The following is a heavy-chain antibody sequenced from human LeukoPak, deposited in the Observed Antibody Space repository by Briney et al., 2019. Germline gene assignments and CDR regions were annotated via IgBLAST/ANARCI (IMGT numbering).Heavy chain of an antibody. V-gene: IGHV1-2*02. CDR1: GYTFTGHY. CDR2: INPNSGGT. CDR3: ARGDIWNDTPYFDY. Sequence: ASVKVSCKASGYTFTGHYLHWVRQAPGQGLEWMGWINPNSGGTNYAQNFQGRVTMTRDTPITTAYMELSRLRSDDAAVYFCARGDIWNDTPYFDYWGQGTLVTVSS. J-gene: IGHJ4*02. D-gene: IGHD1-1*01.